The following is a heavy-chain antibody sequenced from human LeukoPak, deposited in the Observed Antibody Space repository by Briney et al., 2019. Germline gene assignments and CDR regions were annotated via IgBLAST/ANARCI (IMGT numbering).Heavy chain of an antibody. CDR1: GFTVSSNY. D-gene: IGHD2-21*02. CDR2: IYAGGST. Sequence: GGSLRLSCADSGFTVSSNYMSWVRQAPGKGLEWVSVIYAGGSTYYADSVKGRFSISRDNSKNTLYLQMNSLRAEDTAVYYCARSKSRGDYYFDNWGQGTLVTVSS. J-gene: IGHJ4*02. CDR3: ARSKSRGDYYFDN. V-gene: IGHV3-53*01.